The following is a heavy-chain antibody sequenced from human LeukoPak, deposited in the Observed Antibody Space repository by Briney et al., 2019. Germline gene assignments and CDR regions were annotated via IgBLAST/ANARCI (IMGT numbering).Heavy chain of an antibody. CDR1: GFTFSRYE. CDR3: VTEVSGSFPT. Sequence: PGGSLRLSCAASGFTFSRYEMNWVRQAPGKGLEWVSYISTTDSTIYYADSVKGRFTISRDNANNSLYLQMNSLKSEDTAVYYCVTEVSGSFPTWGQGTLVTVSS. J-gene: IGHJ4*02. D-gene: IGHD1-26*01. CDR2: ISTTDSTI. V-gene: IGHV3-48*03.